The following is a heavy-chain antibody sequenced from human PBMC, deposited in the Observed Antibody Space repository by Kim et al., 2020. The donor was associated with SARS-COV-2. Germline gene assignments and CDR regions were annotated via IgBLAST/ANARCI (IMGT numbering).Heavy chain of an antibody. V-gene: IGHV4-31*02. CDR3: ASFPFLDYGMDV. Sequence: SYTPSLKSRVTISVDTSKNQFSLKLSSVAAADTAVYYGASFPFLDYGMDVWGQGTTVTVSS. J-gene: IGHJ6*02.